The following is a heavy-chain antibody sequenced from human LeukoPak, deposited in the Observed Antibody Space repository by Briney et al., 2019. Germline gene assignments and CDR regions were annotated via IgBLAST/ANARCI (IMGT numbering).Heavy chain of an antibody. CDR3: AREGGGTDP. V-gene: IGHV4-61*02. CDR2: IYASGST. Sequence: SQTLSLTCTVSGGSISSGSYYWSWIRQPAGKGLEWIGRIYASGSTNYNPSLKSRVTISVDTSKNQFSLKLSSVTAADTAVYYCAREGGGTDPWRQGTLVTVSS. CDR1: GGSISSGSYY. D-gene: IGHD3-16*01. J-gene: IGHJ5*02.